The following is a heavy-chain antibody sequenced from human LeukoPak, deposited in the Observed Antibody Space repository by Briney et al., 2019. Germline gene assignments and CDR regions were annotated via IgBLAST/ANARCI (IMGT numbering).Heavy chain of an antibody. J-gene: IGHJ6*02. D-gene: IGHD3-22*01. CDR1: GGSISSSSYY. Sequence: PSETLSLTCTVSGGSISSSSYYWGWIRQPPGKGLEWIGSIYYSGSTYYNPSLKSRVTISVDTSKNQFSLKLSSVTAADTAVYYCARDLGIVVVSYYYYGMDVWGQGTTVTVSS. CDR2: IYYSGST. CDR3: ARDLGIVVVSYYYYGMDV. V-gene: IGHV4-39*07.